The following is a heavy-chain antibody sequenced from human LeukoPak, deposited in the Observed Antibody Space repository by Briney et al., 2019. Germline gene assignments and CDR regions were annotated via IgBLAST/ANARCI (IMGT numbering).Heavy chain of an antibody. D-gene: IGHD2-8*01. CDR2: ISSNGGST. CDR1: GFTFSSYA. J-gene: IGHJ4*02. Sequence: GGSLRLSCAASGFTFSSYAMHWVRQAPGKGLEYVSAISSNGGSTYYANSVKGRFTISRDNSKNTLYLQMGSLRAEDTAVYYCARATRVSTNGVCCDYWGQGTLVTVSS. V-gene: IGHV3-64*01. CDR3: ARATRVSTNGVCCDY.